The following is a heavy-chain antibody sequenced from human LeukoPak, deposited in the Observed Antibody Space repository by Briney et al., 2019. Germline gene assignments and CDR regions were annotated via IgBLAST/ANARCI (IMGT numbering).Heavy chain of an antibody. Sequence: SETLSLTCTVSGGSISSSSYYWGWIRQPPGKGLEWIGSIYYSGSTYYNPSLKSRVTISVDTSKNQFSLKLSSVTTADTAVYYCARQSVGATLHFDYWGQGTLVTVSS. V-gene: IGHV4-39*01. CDR3: ARQSVGATLHFDY. D-gene: IGHD1-26*01. CDR1: GGSISSSSYY. J-gene: IGHJ4*02. CDR2: IYYSGST.